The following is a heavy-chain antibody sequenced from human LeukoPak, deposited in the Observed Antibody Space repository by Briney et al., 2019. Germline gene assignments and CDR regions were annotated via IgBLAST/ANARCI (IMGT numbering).Heavy chain of an antibody. Sequence: ASVKVSCKASGYTFTGYYMHWVRQAPGQGLEWMGWINPNSGGTNYAQKFQGRVTMTRDTSISTAYMELSRLRSDDTAVYYCARDKDTAMVTYYFDYWGQGILVTVSS. V-gene: IGHV1-2*02. CDR3: ARDKDTAMVTYYFDY. CDR2: INPNSGGT. D-gene: IGHD5-18*01. CDR1: GYTFTGYY. J-gene: IGHJ4*02.